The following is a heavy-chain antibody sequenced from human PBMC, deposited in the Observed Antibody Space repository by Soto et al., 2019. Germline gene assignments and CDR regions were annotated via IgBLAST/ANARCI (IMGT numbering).Heavy chain of an antibody. CDR2: ISGSGGST. CDR3: AKDQSMEYNWTPFFDY. D-gene: IGHD1-20*01. Sequence: PGGSLRLSCAASGFTFSSYAMSWVRQAPGKGLEWVSAISGSGGSTYYADSVKGRFTISRDNSKNTLYLQMNSLRAEDTAVYYCAKDQSMEYNWTPFFDYWGQGTLVTVSS. CDR1: GFTFSSYA. V-gene: IGHV3-23*01. J-gene: IGHJ4*02.